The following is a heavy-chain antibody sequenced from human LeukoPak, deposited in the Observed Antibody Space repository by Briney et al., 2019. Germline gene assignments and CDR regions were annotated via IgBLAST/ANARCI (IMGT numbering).Heavy chain of an antibody. V-gene: IGHV3-23*01. Sequence: GGSLRLSCTASGFTFGSYGMSWVRQAPGKGREWVSFITPNADRTSSADSVEGLFTISRDNPRNPLYMQMHSLRDEDTALYYCAITHGYYDGSGYWVQWGQGTLVTVSS. J-gene: IGHJ1*01. CDR2: ITPNADRT. CDR3: AITHGYYDGSGYWVQ. CDR1: GFTFGSYG. D-gene: IGHD3-22*01.